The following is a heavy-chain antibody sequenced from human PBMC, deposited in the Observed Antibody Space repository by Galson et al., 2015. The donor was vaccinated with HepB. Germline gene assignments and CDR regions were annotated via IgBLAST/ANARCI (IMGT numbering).Heavy chain of an antibody. D-gene: IGHD1-14*01. CDR1: GFTFSDYH. V-gene: IGHV3-11*03. CDR3: ARRITGTTLIQYNWFDP. J-gene: IGHJ5*02. Sequence: SLRLSCAASGFTFSDYHMSWIRQAPGKGLEWVSYISSTSSYTKYADSVKGRFTISRDNAKNSLYLQMNSLRAEDTAVYYCARRITGTTLIQYNWFDPWGQGTLVTVSS. CDR2: ISSTSSYT.